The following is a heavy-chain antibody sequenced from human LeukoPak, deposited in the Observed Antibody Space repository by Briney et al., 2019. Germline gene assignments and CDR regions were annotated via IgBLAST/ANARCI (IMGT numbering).Heavy chain of an antibody. V-gene: IGHV3-33*01. CDR2: IWYDGSNK. CDR3: ARDDTILDY. Sequence: PGGSLRLSCAASGFTFSSYGMHWVRQAPGKGLEGVAVIWYDGSNKYYADSVKGRFTISRENSKNTLYLQMNSLRAEDTAVYYCARDDTILDYWGQGTLVTVSS. D-gene: IGHD3-9*01. J-gene: IGHJ4*02. CDR1: GFTFSSYG.